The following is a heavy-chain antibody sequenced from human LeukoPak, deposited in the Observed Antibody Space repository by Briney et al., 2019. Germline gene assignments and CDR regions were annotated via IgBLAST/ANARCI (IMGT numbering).Heavy chain of an antibody. D-gene: IGHD2-15*01. J-gene: IGHJ3*02. CDR3: ARGYCSGGSCKYDAFDI. CDR1: GGSISSYY. Sequence: SETLSLTCTVSGGSISSYYWSWIRQPPGKGLEWIGYIYYSGSTNYNPSLKSRVTISVDTSKNQFSLKLSSVTAADTAVYYCARGYCSGGSCKYDAFDIWGQGTMVTVSS. V-gene: IGHV4-59*12. CDR2: IYYSGST.